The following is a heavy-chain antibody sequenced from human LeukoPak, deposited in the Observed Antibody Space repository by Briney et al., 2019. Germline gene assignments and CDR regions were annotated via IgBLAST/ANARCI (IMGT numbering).Heavy chain of an antibody. CDR2: IRSKAYGGST. CDR1: GFTFGDYA. Sequence: PGGSLRLSCTASGFTFGDYAVSWVRQAPGKGLEWVGFIRSKAYGGSTEYAASVKGRFTISRDDSKSIAYLQMNSLKTEDTAVYYCTRDRDYYDFWRGFHGHYYYGMDVWGQGTTVTVSS. J-gene: IGHJ6*02. V-gene: IGHV3-49*04. CDR3: TRDRDYYDFWRGFHGHYYYGMDV. D-gene: IGHD3-3*01.